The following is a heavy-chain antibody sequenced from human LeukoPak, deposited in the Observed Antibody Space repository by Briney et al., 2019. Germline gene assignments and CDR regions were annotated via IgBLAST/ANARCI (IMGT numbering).Heavy chain of an antibody. CDR2: IWYDGSNK. Sequence: GGSLRLSCAASGFTFSSYGMHWVRQAPGKGLEWVAVIWYDGSNKYYADSVKGRFTISRDNSKNTLYLQMNSLRAEDTAVYYCASAEKTDGAFDIWGQGTMVTVSS. CDR1: GFTFSSYG. V-gene: IGHV3-33*01. J-gene: IGHJ3*02. CDR3: ASAEKTDGAFDI.